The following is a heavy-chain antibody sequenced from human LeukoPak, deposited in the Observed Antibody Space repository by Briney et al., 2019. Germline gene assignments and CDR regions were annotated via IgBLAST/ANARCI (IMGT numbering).Heavy chain of an antibody. CDR1: GFTFSSYT. J-gene: IGHJ4*02. CDR3: TKDGGLWVSAHWGDS. D-gene: IGHD7-27*01. V-gene: IGHV3-23*01. Sequence: GGSLRLPCAASGFTFSSYTMSWVRQAPGKGLEWVSTITTSDGNTYYADSVKGRFTVSRDNSKNTLYLQMNSLRAEDTAVYYCTKDGGLWVSAHWGDSWGRGTLVTVSS. CDR2: ITTSDGNT.